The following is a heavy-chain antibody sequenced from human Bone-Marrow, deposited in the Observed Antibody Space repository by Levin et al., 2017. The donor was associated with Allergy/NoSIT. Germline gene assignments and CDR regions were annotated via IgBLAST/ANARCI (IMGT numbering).Heavy chain of an antibody. Sequence: GGSLRLSCAVSGLTFRHAWMSWVRQAPGKGLEWVGRINNKDSGTTHYAAPVQGRFTISRDDSQNTFYLQMNSLKTEDTAVYFCWHEETTWFLGRLGTWGQGTLVTVSS. CDR2: INNKDSGTT. CDR1: GLTFRHAW. CDR3: WHEETTWFLGRLGT. J-gene: IGHJ5*02. D-gene: IGHD3-22*01. V-gene: IGHV3-15*01.